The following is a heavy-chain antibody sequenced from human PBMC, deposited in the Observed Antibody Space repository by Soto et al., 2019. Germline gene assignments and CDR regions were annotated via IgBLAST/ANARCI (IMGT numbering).Heavy chain of an antibody. CDR2: INAGNGNT. V-gene: IGHV1-3*01. CDR1: GYTFTSYA. J-gene: IGHJ4*02. Sequence: QVQLVQSGAEVKKPGASVKLSCKASGYTFTSYAMHWVRQAPGQRLEWMGWINAGNGNTKYSQKFQGRVTITRDTSASTAYMELSSLRSEDTAVYYCAITVTGTTYGPLDYWGQGTLVTVSS. CDR3: AITVTGTTYGPLDY. D-gene: IGHD1-7*01.